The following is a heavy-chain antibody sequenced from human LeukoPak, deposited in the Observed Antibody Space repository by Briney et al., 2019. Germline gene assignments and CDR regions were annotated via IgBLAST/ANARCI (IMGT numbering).Heavy chain of an antibody. CDR1: GYTFTACD. D-gene: IGHD6-19*01. CDR3: TRGSSGRRDN. CDR2: MNPNSGNT. Sequence: GASVKVSCMASGYTFTACDINWVRHAPGQGLEWMGWMNPNSGNTGYGQSFQGRITMTRDISIGTAYMELSNLTSEDTAIYYCTRGSSGRRDNWGQGTLVTVSA. V-gene: IGHV1-8*01. J-gene: IGHJ4*02.